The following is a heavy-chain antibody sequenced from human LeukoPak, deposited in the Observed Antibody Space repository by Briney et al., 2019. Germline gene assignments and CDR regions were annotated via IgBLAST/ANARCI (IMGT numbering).Heavy chain of an antibody. CDR2: ISPSGGIT. V-gene: IGHV3-23*01. CDR3: ARARVATGGWFDP. CDR1: GFTFSSHG. D-gene: IGHD1-14*01. Sequence: GGSLRLSCAASGFTFSSHGMNWVRQAPGKGLEWVSGISPSGGITYYTDSVKGRFTISRDNSKNTLYLQMNSLRAEDTAVYYCARARVATGGWFDPWGQGTLVTVSS. J-gene: IGHJ5*02.